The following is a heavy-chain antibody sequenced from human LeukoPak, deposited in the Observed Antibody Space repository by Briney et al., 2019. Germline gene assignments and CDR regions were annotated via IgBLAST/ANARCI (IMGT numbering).Heavy chain of an antibody. CDR1: GGSISSGSCY. D-gene: IGHD5-18*01. CDR3: ARGNVDTAMVTGYYYYYGMDV. Sequence: SETLSLTCTVSGGSISSGSCYWSWIRQPAGKGLEWIGRIYTSGSTNYNPSLKSRVTISVDTSKNQFSLKLSSVTAADTAVYYCARGNVDTAMVTGYYYYYGMDVWGQGTTVTVSS. CDR2: IYTSGST. J-gene: IGHJ6*02. V-gene: IGHV4-61*02.